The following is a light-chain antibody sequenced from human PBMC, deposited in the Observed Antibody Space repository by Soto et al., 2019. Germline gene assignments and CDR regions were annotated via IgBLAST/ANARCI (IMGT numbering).Light chain of an antibody. CDR1: QSISSW. CDR3: QQYNSYST. CDR2: DAS. J-gene: IGKJ1*01. V-gene: IGKV1-5*01. Sequence: DIHITHSPSTLSSSVVYILTMTCRASQSISSWLAWYQQKPGKAPKLLIYDASSLESGVPSRFSGSGSGTEFTLTISSLQPDDFATYYCQQYNSYSTFGQGTKVDIK.